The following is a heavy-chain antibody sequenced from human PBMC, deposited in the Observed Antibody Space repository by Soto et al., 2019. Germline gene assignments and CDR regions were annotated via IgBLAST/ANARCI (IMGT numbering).Heavy chain of an antibody. CDR2: ISGSGGST. D-gene: IGHD5-18*01. J-gene: IGHJ6*02. V-gene: IGHV3-23*01. Sequence: EVQLLESGGGLVQPGGSLRLSCAASGFTFSSYAMSWVRQAPGKGLEWVSAISGSGGSTYYADSVKGRFTISRDNSKNTLYLTMNSLRAEDTAVYYCAKVIVDTYYGMDVWGQGTTVTVSS. CDR3: AKVIVDTYYGMDV. CDR1: GFTFSSYA.